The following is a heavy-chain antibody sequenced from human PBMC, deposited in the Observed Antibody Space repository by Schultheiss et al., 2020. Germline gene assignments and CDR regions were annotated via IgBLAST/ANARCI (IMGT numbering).Heavy chain of an antibody. V-gene: IGHV4-39*01. Sequence: SQTLSLTCTVSGGSISSGSYYWSWIRQPAGKGLEWIGRIYYSGSTYYNPSLKSRVTISVDTSKNQFSLKLSSVTAADTAVYYCARQWGKNDPLDYWGQGTLVTVSS. CDR1: GGSISSGSYY. D-gene: IGHD3-16*01. CDR2: IYYSGST. J-gene: IGHJ4*02. CDR3: ARQWGKNDPLDY.